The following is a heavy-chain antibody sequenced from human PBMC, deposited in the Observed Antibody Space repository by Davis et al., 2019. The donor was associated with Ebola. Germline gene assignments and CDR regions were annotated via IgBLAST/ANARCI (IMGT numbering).Heavy chain of an antibody. CDR2: IIPVFGIP. CDR1: GGTFSSYG. V-gene: IGHV1-69*13. D-gene: IGHD4/OR15-4a*01. Sequence: SVKVSCKASGGTFSSYGISWVRQAPGQGLDWMGGIIPVFGIPKYAQKFQGRVTITADESTSTAYMELSSLRSEDTAVYYCARDKMVLTDNWLDPWGQGTLVTVSS. CDR3: ARDKMVLTDNWLDP. J-gene: IGHJ5*02.